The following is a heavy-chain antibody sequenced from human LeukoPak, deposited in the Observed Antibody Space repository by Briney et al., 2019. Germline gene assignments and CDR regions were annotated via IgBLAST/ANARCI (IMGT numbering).Heavy chain of an antibody. CDR1: GYTFTNYD. J-gene: IGHJ4*02. Sequence: ASVRVSCKASGYTFTNYDINWVRQASGHGLEWIGWMNPNSGNTGSAQKFQGRVTMTSNTSISTAYMELSSLRSEDAAVYYCARGLRREQQLLRAFDYWGQGTPVTVSS. CDR3: ARGLRREQQLLRAFDY. CDR2: MNPNSGNT. V-gene: IGHV1-8*01. D-gene: IGHD6-13*01.